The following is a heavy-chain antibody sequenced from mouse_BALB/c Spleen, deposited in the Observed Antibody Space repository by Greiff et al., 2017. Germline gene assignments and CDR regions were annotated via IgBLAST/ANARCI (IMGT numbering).Heavy chain of an antibody. Sequence: QVQLQQSGAELARPGASVKLSCKASGYTFTSYWMQWVKQRPGQGLEWIGAIYPGDGDTRYTQKFKGKATLTADKYSSTAYMQLSSLASEDSAVYSCAREWAYRYDSWFAYWGQGTLVTVSA. J-gene: IGHJ3*01. CDR1: GYTFTSYW. V-gene: IGHV1-87*01. CDR2: IYPGDGDT. CDR3: AREWAYRYDSWFAY. D-gene: IGHD2-14*01.